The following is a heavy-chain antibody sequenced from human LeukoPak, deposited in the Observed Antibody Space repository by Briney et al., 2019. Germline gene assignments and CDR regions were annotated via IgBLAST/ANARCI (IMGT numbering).Heavy chain of an antibody. Sequence: GGSLRLSCAASGFIFSDYYMSWIRQAPGKGLEWVSYISSSGSTIYYADSVKGRFTISRDNAKNSLHLQMNSLRAEDTAVYYCARDRNWGYYHMDVWGKGTTVTVSS. J-gene: IGHJ6*03. D-gene: IGHD7-27*01. V-gene: IGHV3-11*04. CDR3: ARDRNWGYYHMDV. CDR2: ISSSGSTI. CDR1: GFIFSDYY.